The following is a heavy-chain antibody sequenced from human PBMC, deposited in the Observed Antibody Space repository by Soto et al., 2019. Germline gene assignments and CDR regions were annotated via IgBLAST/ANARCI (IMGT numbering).Heavy chain of an antibody. CDR3: ARVAGSPDY. D-gene: IGHD1-26*01. J-gene: IGHJ4*02. V-gene: IGHV1-8*01. CDR1: GYTFTTYD. Sequence: QVQLVQSGPEVKKPGASVKVSCKASGYTFTTYDFNWVRQAPGQGLEWMGWLNPKSGMTGSAQKFQGRVTMTRDSAISTGYMELSSLRSEDTAVYYCARVAGSPDYWGQGTLVTVSS. CDR2: LNPKSGMT.